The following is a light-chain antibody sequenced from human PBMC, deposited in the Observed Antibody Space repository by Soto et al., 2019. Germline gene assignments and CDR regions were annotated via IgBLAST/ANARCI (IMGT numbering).Light chain of an antibody. CDR1: QSVKIY. J-gene: IGKJ5*01. CDR3: QQRSNWPIT. V-gene: IGKV3-11*01. CDR2: ASS. Sequence: EIVLTQSPATLSLSPGERATLSCRASQSVKIYLALYQQKPGQAPRLLINASSSTASCPPARFSGSASGTDFPPTISRQEPEHFAVYYRQQRSNWPITFGQGTRLEIK.